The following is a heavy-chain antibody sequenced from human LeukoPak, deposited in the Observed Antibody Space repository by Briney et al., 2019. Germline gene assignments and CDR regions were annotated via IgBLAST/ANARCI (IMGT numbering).Heavy chain of an antibody. CDR1: GFTFSSYW. J-gene: IGHJ5*02. V-gene: IGHV3-74*01. Sequence: GGSLRLSCAASGFTFSSYWMHWVRQAPGKGLVWVSRINSDGSSTSYADSVKGRFTISRDNAKNTLYLQMNSLRAGDTAVYYCATSLGLNWFDPWGQGTLVTVSS. CDR2: INSDGSST. CDR3: ATSLGLNWFDP.